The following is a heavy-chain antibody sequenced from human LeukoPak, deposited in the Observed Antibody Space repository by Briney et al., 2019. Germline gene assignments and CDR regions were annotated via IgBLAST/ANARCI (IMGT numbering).Heavy chain of an antibody. CDR3: ATFPTVTVIVGGVFDY. J-gene: IGHJ4*02. Sequence: GGSLRLSCAASGFTFSSYWMHWVRQAPGKGLVWVSYINTDGSGTSYADSVKGRFTISRDNAKNMLYLQMNSLRAEDTAVYYCATFPTVTVIVGGVFDYWGQGTLVTVSS. V-gene: IGHV3-74*01. CDR2: INTDGSGT. CDR1: GFTFSSYW. D-gene: IGHD3-22*01.